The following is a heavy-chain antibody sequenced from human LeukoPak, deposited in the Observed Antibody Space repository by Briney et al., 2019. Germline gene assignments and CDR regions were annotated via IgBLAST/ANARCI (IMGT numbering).Heavy chain of an antibody. CDR2: MSPNNGDT. CDR3: ARNPPRTGDFNS. D-gene: IGHD7-27*01. V-gene: IGHV1-8*02. CDR1: GYTFTSYG. J-gene: IGHJ4*02. Sequence: GASVKVSCKASGYTFTSYGISWVRQAPGQGLEWLGWMSPNNGDTGYAQKFQGRVTMTRDTSTNTAYMEPSGLTSEDTAVYYCARNPPRTGDFNSWGQGALVTVSS.